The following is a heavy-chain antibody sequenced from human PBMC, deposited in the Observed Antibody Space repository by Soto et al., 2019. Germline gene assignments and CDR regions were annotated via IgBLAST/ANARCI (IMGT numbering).Heavy chain of an antibody. CDR3: ASPPHDYYSNGWYDLDY. CDR1: GCTFSSDG. V-gene: IGHV3-30*03. CDR2: ISHDGRST. D-gene: IGHD6-13*01. J-gene: IGHJ4*02. Sequence: PGGSLRLSCAASGCTFSSDGMHWVRQAPGKGLEWVAVISHDGRSTYYGDAVKGRFAISRDNSNNTLYLQMNSLTAENTALYYCASPPHDYYSNGWYDLDYWGQGTLVHVSS.